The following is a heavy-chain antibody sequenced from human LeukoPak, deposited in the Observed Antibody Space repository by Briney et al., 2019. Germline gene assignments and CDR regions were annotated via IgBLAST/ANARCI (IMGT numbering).Heavy chain of an antibody. D-gene: IGHD3-10*02. CDR1: GFTVGSKS. V-gene: IGHV3-53*01. CDR3: ARRAGAYSNPYVS. CDR2: THSDAT. Sequence: RGSLRPFCTVPGFTVGSKSMSWVRQAPGKGPVWVSFTHSDATHYLVSVKGRFTISRDNSKTTLYLQMSSLRAADTAVYYSARRAGAYSNPYVSWGQGTLVTVSS. J-gene: IGHJ5*02.